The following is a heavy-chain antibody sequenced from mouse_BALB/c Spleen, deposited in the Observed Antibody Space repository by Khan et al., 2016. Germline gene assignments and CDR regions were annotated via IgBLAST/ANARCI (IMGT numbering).Heavy chain of an antibody. CDR3: ARTGDYPYYALDD. CDR1: GYTFTNYG. CDR2: INSNTGEP. D-gene: IGHD2-13*01. V-gene: IGHV9-3*02. J-gene: IGHJ4*01. Sequence: QIQLVQSGPELKKPGETVKISCKASGYTFTNYGMNWVKQAPGKGLKWMGWINSNTGEPTYAEEFKGRFAFSLETSASTAYLQINNLKNEDTATYLCARTGDYPYYALDDRGQGTSVTVSS.